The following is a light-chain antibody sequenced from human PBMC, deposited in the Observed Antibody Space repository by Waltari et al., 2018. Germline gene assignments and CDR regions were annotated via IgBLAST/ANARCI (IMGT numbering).Light chain of an antibody. CDR3: QQYNNWLWT. CDR1: QSVSNN. V-gene: IGKV3-15*01. CDR2: GAS. J-gene: IGKJ1*01. Sequence: ERVMTQSPATLSVSPGERATPPCRASQSVSNNLAWYQQNPSQAPRTLIYGASTRATDIPARFSGSGSGTEFTLTISSLQSEDFAVYYCQQYNNWLWTFGQGTKVEVK.